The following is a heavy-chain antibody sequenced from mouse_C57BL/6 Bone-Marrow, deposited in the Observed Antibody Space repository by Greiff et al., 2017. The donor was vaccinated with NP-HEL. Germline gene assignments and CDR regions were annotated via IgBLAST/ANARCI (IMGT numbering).Heavy chain of an antibody. CDR1: GFTFSDYG. V-gene: IGHV5-17*01. CDR3: AKSYYYGSSDYVDY. CDR2: ISSGSSTI. Sequence: EVHLVESGGGLVKPGGSLKLSCAASGFTFSDYGMPWVRQAPEKGLEWVAYISSGSSTIYYADTVKGRFTISRDNAKNTLFLQMTSLRSEDTAMYYCAKSYYYGSSDYVDYWGQGTTLTVSS. J-gene: IGHJ2*01. D-gene: IGHD1-1*01.